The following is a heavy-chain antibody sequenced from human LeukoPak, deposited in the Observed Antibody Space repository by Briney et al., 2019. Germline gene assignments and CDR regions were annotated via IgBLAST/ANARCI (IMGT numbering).Heavy chain of an antibody. V-gene: IGHV1-18*01. CDR3: ARGGGGDIVVVPAALDY. D-gene: IGHD2-2*01. Sequence: ASVTVSCTASGYTFTSYGISWVRQAPGQGLEWMGWISAYNGNTNYAQKLQGRVTMTTDTSTSTAYMELRSLRSDDTAVYYCARGGGGDIVVVPAALDYWGQGTTVTVSS. J-gene: IGHJ6*02. CDR2: ISAYNGNT. CDR1: GYTFTSYG.